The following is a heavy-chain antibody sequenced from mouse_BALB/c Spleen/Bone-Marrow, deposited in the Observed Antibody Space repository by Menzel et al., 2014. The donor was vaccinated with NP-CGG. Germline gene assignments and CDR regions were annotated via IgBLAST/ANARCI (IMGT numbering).Heavy chain of an antibody. CDR3: AGGEVGLDY. V-gene: IGHV1-82*01. D-gene: IGHD1-1*02. CDR1: GYAFSSSW. CDR2: IYPGDGDT. Sequence: VKVVESGPELVKPGASVKISCKASGYAFSSSWMNWVKQRPGQGLEWIGRIYPGDGDTNYTGKFKGKATLTADKSSITAYMQLSSLTSVDSAVYYCAGGEVGLDYWGQGTTLTVSS. J-gene: IGHJ2*01.